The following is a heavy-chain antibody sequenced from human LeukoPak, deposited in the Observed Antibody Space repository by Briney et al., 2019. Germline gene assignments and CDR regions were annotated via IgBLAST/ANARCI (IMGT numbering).Heavy chain of an antibody. D-gene: IGHD6-13*01. V-gene: IGHV3-30-3*01. J-gene: IGHJ4*02. Sequence: GGSLRLSCAASGFTFSSYAMHWVRQAPGKGLEWVAVISYDGSNKYYADSVKGRFTISRDNSKNTLYLQMNSLRAEDTAVYYCARTPGYSSSWFSDFDYWGQGTLVTVSS. CDR1: GFTFSSYA. CDR2: ISYDGSNK. CDR3: ARTPGYSSSWFSDFDY.